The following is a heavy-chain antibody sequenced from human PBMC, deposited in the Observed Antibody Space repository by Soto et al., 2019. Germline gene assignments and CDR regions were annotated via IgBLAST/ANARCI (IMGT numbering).Heavy chain of an antibody. CDR1: GYTFTGYY. D-gene: IGHD1-26*01. Sequence: VVSVKVSCKASGYTFTGYYVHWVRQAPGQGLEWMGWINPNSGDTYLAQRFQGRVTMNRDTSIGTAYMELRGLTSDDTAEYYCAKGGAIVAAGTRVYLYNAMDVWGQGTTVTVSS. V-gene: IGHV1-2*02. J-gene: IGHJ6*02. CDR3: AKGGAIVAAGTRVYLYNAMDV. CDR2: INPNSGDT.